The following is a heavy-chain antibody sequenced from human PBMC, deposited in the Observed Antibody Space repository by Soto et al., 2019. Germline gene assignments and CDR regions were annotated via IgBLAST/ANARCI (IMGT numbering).Heavy chain of an antibody. CDR1: GFTFSYYW. D-gene: IGHD1-26*01. Sequence: EVQLVDSVGGLVRPGGSLRLSCAASGFTFSYYWMHWVRQAPGKGLVWVSRIHSDGSSTTYADFVKGRFIISRDNARNTVDLQMNSVRVEDTAVYYCARGDRGAFDLWGQGTVVTVSS. V-gene: IGHV3-74*01. J-gene: IGHJ3*01. CDR2: IHSDGSST. CDR3: ARGDRGAFDL.